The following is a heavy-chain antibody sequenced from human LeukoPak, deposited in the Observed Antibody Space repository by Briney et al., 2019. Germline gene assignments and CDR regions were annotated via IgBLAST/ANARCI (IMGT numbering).Heavy chain of an antibody. CDR3: ARDRPYYYDSSGYYLAGAFDI. Sequence: PGGSLRLSCAASGFTFSSYAMHWVRQAPGKGLEWVAVISYDGSNKYYADSVKGRFTISRDNSKNTLYLQMNSLRAEDTAVYYCARDRPYYYDSSGYYLAGAFDIWGQGTMVTVSS. V-gene: IGHV3-30-3*01. D-gene: IGHD3-22*01. CDR1: GFTFSSYA. CDR2: ISYDGSNK. J-gene: IGHJ3*02.